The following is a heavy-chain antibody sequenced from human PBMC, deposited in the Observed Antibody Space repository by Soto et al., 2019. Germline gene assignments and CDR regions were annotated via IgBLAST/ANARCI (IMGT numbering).Heavy chain of an antibody. CDR3: AMEYCSSTSCYRDY. Sequence: QVQLVQSGAEVKKPGSSVKVSCKASGGTFSSYTISWVRQAPGQGLEWMGRIIPILGIANYAQKFQGRVTIAADKSTSTAYLELSSLRSEVTAGYYCAMEYCSSTSCYRDYWGQGTLVTVSS. V-gene: IGHV1-69*02. D-gene: IGHD2-2*02. CDR1: GGTFSSYT. J-gene: IGHJ4*02. CDR2: IIPILGIA.